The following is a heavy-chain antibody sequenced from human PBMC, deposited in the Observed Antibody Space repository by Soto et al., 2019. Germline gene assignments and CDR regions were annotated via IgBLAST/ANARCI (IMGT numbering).Heavy chain of an antibody. J-gene: IGHJ4*02. V-gene: IGHV3-30*18. CDR3: ANKYGDYPY. Sequence: QVQLVESGGGVVQPGRSLRLSCAASGFTFSSYGMHWFRQAPGKGLEWVEVISYDGSNKYYADSVKGRFTISRDNSKSTLYLQMNSLRAEDTAVYYCANKYGDYPYWGQGTLVTVSS. D-gene: IGHD4-17*01. CDR2: ISYDGSNK. CDR1: GFTFSSYG.